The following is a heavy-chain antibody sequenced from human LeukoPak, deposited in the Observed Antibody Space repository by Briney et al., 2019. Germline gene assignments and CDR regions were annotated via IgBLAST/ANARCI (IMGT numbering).Heavy chain of an antibody. J-gene: IGHJ5*02. D-gene: IGHD3-22*01. Sequence: KASETLSLTCIVSGGSISNYYWSWIRQPAGKGLEWIGRIYTSGSTNYNPSLKSRVTMSVDTSKNQFSLKLTSVSAADTAVYYCARDLGQYYDTSDNWFDPWGQGTLVTVSS. CDR2: IYTSGST. V-gene: IGHV4-4*07. CDR1: GGSISNYY. CDR3: ARDLGQYYDTSDNWFDP.